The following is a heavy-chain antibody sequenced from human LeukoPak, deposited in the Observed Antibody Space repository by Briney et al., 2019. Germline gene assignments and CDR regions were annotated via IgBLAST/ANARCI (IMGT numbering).Heavy chain of an antibody. CDR1: GGSISSYY. CDR3: ARDGPRYYDGYYGMDV. CDR2: IYYSGST. J-gene: IGHJ6*02. D-gene: IGHD3-22*01. V-gene: IGHV4-59*01. Sequence: SETLSLTCTVSGGSISSYYWSWIRQPPGKGLEWIGYIYYSGSTNYNPSLKSRVTISVDTSKNQFSLKLSSVTAADTAVYHCARDGPRYYDGYYGMDVWGQGTTVTVSS.